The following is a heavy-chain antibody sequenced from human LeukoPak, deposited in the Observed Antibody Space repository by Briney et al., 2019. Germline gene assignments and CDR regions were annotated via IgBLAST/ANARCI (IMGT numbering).Heavy chain of an antibody. J-gene: IGHJ4*02. V-gene: IGHV3-30*02. CDR3: AKDAGVRFLEWLEYYFDY. D-gene: IGHD3-3*01. Sequence: GRFTISRDNSKNTLYLQMNSLRAEDTAVYYCAKDAGVRFLEWLEYYFDYWGQGTLVTVSS.